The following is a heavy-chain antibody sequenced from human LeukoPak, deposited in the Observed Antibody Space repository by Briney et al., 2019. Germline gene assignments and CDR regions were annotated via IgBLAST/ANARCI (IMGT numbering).Heavy chain of an antibody. CDR1: GFTFSNFG. D-gene: IGHD3-16*02. CDR2: IKEDGSEI. CDR3: ARNRASLDY. V-gene: IGHV3-7*05. Sequence: GSLRLSCAASGFTFSNFGMTWVRQAPGKGLEWVANIKEDGSEIYYLDSVKGRFTISRDSAKNSLYLQMNSLRVDDTAVYYCARNRASLDYWGQGTLVTVSS. J-gene: IGHJ4*02.